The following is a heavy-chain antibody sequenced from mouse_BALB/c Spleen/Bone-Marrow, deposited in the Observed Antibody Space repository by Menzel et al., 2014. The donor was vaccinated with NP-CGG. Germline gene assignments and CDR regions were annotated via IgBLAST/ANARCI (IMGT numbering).Heavy chain of an antibody. CDR3: AREGGTTAHYYAMDY. Sequence: VQLKQSGGGLVKPGGSLKLSCAASGFTFSSYAMSWVRQTPEERLEWVASISSGGSTYYPDSVKGRFTISRDNARNILYLQMSSLRSEDTAMYYCAREGGTTAHYYAMDYWGQGTSVTVSS. CDR1: GFTFSSYA. D-gene: IGHD1-2*01. J-gene: IGHJ4*01. CDR2: ISSGGST. V-gene: IGHV5-6-5*01.